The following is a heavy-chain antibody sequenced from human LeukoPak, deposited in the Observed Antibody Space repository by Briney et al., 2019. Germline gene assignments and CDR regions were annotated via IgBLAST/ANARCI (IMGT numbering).Heavy chain of an antibody. J-gene: IGHJ2*01. CDR3: ARGPYVPFPNWYFDL. CDR2: INPNSGGT. Sequence: ASVKVSCKASEYTFTGYYMHWVRQAAGQGLEWMGWINPNSGGTHYAPKFQGRVTMTRDTSVSTAYMELSRLRSDDTAVYYCARGPYVPFPNWYFDLWGRGTLVTVSS. D-gene: IGHD3-10*02. V-gene: IGHV1-2*02. CDR1: EYTFTGYY.